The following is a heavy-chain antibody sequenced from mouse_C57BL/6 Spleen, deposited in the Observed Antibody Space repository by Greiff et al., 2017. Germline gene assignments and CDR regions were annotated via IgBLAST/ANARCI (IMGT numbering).Heavy chain of an antibody. CDR1: GYSITSGYD. D-gene: IGHD2-5*01. V-gene: IGHV3-1*01. CDR3: ARGYYSNYPFAY. Sequence: EVQLQESGPGMVKPSQSLSLTCTVTGYSITSGYDWHWIRHFPGNKLEWMGYISYSGSTNYNPSLKSRISITHDTSKNHFFLKLNSVTTEDTATYYCARGYYSNYPFAYWGQGTLVTVSA. CDR2: ISYSGST. J-gene: IGHJ3*01.